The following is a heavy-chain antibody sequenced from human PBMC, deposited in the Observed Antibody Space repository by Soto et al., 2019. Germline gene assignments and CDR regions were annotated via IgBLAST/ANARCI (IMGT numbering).Heavy chain of an antibody. D-gene: IGHD6-19*01. J-gene: IGHJ4*02. CDR1: GFTFTNYA. V-gene: IGHV3-23*01. CDR2: LIATGVT. Sequence: EVQLLESGGGLVQPGGSLRLSCAASGFTFTNYAMTWVRQAPGRGLEGVSTLIATGVTFYGDTVKGRFTISRDNSRSTLYLQMNSLRAEDAAIYYCARTEKFTSQSSGWANRFACWGQGTLVTVSS. CDR3: ARTEKFTSQSSGWANRFAC.